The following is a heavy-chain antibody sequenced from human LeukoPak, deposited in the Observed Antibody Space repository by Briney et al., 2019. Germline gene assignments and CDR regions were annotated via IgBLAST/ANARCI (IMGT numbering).Heavy chain of an antibody. CDR2: INPNSGGT. D-gene: IGHD3-22*01. V-gene: IGHV1-2*02. J-gene: IGHJ4*02. CDR3: ARVGDYYDSSGDFDY. CDR1: GYTFTGYY. Sequence: ASVKVSCKASGYTFTGYYMHWVRQAPGQGREWMGWINPNSGGTNYAQKVQGRVTMTRDTSISTAYMELSKLRSDDTAVYYCARVGDYYDSSGDFDYWGQGTLVTVSS.